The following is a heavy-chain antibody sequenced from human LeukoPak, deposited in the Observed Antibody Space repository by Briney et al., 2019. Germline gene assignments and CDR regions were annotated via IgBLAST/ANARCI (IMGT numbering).Heavy chain of an antibody. CDR3: ASGSHAVTTHFDY. CDR2: IYHSGAT. D-gene: IGHD3-16*01. CDR1: GDSIPSSKW. Sequence: TSGTLSLTCAVSGDSIPSSKWWSWVRQSPEKGLEWIGEIYHSGATNYNPSLKSRVTMSVDKSKNQFSLNLSSVTAADTAVYYCASGSHAVTTHFDYWGQGTLVTVST. V-gene: IGHV4-4*02. J-gene: IGHJ4*02.